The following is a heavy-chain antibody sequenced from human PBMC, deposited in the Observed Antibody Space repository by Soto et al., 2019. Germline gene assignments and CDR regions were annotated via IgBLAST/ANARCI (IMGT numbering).Heavy chain of an antibody. CDR2: ISGAGNNL. V-gene: IGHV3-23*01. CDR1: GFTFSSSA. Sequence: GGSLRLSCTASGFTFSSSAMSWVRQAPGKGLEWVSAISGAGNNLYYADPVRGRFTISRDNSKNTLSLQMNSLRADDTAVYFFAKGYMPRGYFDSWGQGTLVTVSS. J-gene: IGHJ4*02. CDR3: AKGYMPRGYFDS. D-gene: IGHD2-2*01.